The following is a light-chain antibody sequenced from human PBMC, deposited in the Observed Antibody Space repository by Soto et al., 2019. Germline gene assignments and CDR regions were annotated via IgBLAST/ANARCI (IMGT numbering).Light chain of an antibody. CDR1: QGISSA. J-gene: IGKJ4*01. V-gene: IGKV1-13*02. CDR2: HAS. CDR3: QQFNTYPT. Sequence: AIQLTQSPSSLSASVGDRVTITCRASQGISSALAWYQQKPGKAPKLLISHASSLESGVPSRFSGSGSGTDFTLTISSLQPEDFATDHCQQFNTYPTFGGGTKV.